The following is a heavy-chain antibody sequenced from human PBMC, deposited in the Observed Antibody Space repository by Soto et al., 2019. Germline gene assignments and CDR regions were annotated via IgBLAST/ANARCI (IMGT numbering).Heavy chain of an antibody. V-gene: IGHV5-10-1*01. CDR1: GYSFAGYW. D-gene: IGHD3-22*01. CDR2: TDPSDSQT. CDR3: ARQIYDSDTGPNFQYYFDS. Sequence: PGESLKISCKGSGYSFAGYWITWVRQKPGKGLEWMGRTDPSDSQTYYSPSFRGHVTISATKSITTVFLQWSSLRASDTAMYYCARQIYDSDTGPNFQYYFDSWGQGTPVTVPQ. J-gene: IGHJ4*02.